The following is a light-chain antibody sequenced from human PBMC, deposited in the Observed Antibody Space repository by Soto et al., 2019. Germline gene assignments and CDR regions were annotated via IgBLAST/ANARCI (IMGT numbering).Light chain of an antibody. CDR3: QQYDSLPLT. J-gene: IGKJ4*02. V-gene: IGKV1-33*01. CDR1: QGINKY. Sequence: DIQMTHSPSSLSASVGDRIPVTRRPSQGINKYLNWYQQKPGKAPKVLIYDASNLETGVPSRFSGGGSGTDFTLTISSLQPEDFATYYCQQYDSLPLTFGGGTKVDIK. CDR2: DAS.